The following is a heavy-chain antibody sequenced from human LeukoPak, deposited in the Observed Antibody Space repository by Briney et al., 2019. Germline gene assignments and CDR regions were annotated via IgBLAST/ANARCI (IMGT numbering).Heavy chain of an antibody. V-gene: IGHV1-2*02. CDR3: ARPSHAVGPTDFDY. CDR1: GYTFTDYY. Sequence: ASVKVSCKASGYTFTDYYMHWVRQAPGQGLEWMGWINPNSGGTNYAQKFRGRVTMTSDTSISTAYMELSRLRSDDTAVYYCARPSHAVGPTDFDYWGQGTLVTVSS. CDR2: INPNSGGT. D-gene: IGHD1-26*01. J-gene: IGHJ4*02.